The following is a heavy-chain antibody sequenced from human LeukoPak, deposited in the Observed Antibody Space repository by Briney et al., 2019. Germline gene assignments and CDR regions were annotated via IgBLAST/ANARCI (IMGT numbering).Heavy chain of an antibody. CDR1: GGSLSSSSYY. Sequence: SETLSLTCTVSGGSLSSSSYYWGWIRQPPGKGLEWTGRIYYSGSTYYNPSLKSRVTISVDTSKNQISLKLSSVTAADTAVYYCARPIYSGSYRHAFDIWGQGTMVTVSS. CDR2: IYYSGST. CDR3: ARPIYSGSYRHAFDI. V-gene: IGHV4-39*01. D-gene: IGHD1-26*01. J-gene: IGHJ3*02.